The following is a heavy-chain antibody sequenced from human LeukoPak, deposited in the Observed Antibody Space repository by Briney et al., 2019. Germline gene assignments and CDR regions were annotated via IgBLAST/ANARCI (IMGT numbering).Heavy chain of an antibody. V-gene: IGHV1-2*02. D-gene: IGHD3-10*01. Sequence: ASVKVSCKASGYTFTGYYMHWVRQAPGQGLEWMGWINPNSGGTNYAQKFQGRVTMTRDTSISTAYMELSRLRSGDTAVYYCARDRGRITMVRGSPTRGYYFDYWGQGTLVTVSS. CDR2: INPNSGGT. CDR1: GYTFTGYY. J-gene: IGHJ4*02. CDR3: ARDRGRITMVRGSPTRGYYFDY.